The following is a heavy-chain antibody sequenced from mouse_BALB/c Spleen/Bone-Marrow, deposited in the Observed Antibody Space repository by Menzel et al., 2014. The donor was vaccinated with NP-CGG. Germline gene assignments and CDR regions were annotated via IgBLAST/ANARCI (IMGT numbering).Heavy chain of an antibody. J-gene: IGHJ2*01. Sequence: EVKLQESGAELVKPGASVKLSCTASGFNIKDTYMHWAKQRPEQGLEWIGRIDPANGNTKYDPKFQGKATITADTSSNAAYLQLSSLTSEDTAVYYCARYYCGSSYFDYWGQGTTLTVSS. CDR2: IDPANGNT. CDR3: ARYYCGSSYFDY. D-gene: IGHD1-1*01. CDR1: GFNIKDTY. V-gene: IGHV14-3*02.